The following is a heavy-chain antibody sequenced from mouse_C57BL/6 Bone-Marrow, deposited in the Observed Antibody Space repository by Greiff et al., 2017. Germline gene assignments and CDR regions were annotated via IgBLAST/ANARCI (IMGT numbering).Heavy chain of an antibody. CDR1: GYTFTSYW. D-gene: IGHD2-4*01. CDR2: IHPNSGSN. Sequence: VQLQQPGAELVKPGASAKLSCKASGYTFTSYWMHWVKQRPGQGLEWIGMIHPNSGSNNYNEKFKSKATLTVDKSSSTAYMQISSLTSEDSAVYYCATPYDYDSYFDYWGQGTPLTVSS. V-gene: IGHV1-64*01. CDR3: ATPYDYDSYFDY. J-gene: IGHJ2*01.